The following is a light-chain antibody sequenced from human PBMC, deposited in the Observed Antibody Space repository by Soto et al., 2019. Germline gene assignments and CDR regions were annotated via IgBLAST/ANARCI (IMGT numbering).Light chain of an antibody. J-gene: IGKJ5*01. CDR1: QIVSSSY. CDR3: QHYAHNSPIN. V-gene: IGKV3-20*01. CDR2: GAS. Sequence: ENVLTQSPATLSLSPGERATLSCRASQIVSSSYLAWYQQRPGQAPRLLIYGASSRATGIPDRFSGSGSGTDFTLTISRLEPEDFALYYCQHYAHNSPINFGQGTRLEIK.